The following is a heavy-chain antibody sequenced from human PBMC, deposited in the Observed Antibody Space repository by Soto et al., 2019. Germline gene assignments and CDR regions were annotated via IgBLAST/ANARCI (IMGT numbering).Heavy chain of an antibody. D-gene: IGHD6-13*01. CDR2: IYYSGST. Sequence: SETLSLTCTVSGGSISSGDYYWNWIRQHPGKDLEWIGYIYYSGSTYYNPSLKSRVTISVDTSKNQFSLKLSSVTAADTAVYYCAREYSSSWWYFDYWGQGTLVTVSS. V-gene: IGHV4-31*03. CDR1: GGSISSGDYY. J-gene: IGHJ4*02. CDR3: AREYSSSWWYFDY.